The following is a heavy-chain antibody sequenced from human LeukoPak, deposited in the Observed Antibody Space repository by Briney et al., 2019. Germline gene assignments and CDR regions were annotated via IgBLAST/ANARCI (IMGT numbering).Heavy chain of an antibody. CDR2: IYYSGST. CDR3: ARDLLYGSGSLNWFDP. J-gene: IGHJ5*02. CDR1: GGSISSSSYY. Sequence: PSETLSLTCTVSGGSISSSSYYWGWIRQPPGKGLEWIGSIYYSGSTYYNPSLKSRVTISVDTSKNQFSLKLSSVTAADTAVYYCARDLLYGSGSLNWFDPWGQGTLVTVSS. V-gene: IGHV4-39*07. D-gene: IGHD3-10*01.